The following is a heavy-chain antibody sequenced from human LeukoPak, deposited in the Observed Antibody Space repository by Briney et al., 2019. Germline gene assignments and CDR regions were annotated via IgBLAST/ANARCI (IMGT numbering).Heavy chain of an antibody. Sequence: GGSLRLSCAASGFTFSSYGMHWVRQAPGKGLEWVAVIWYDGSNKYYADSVKGRFTISRDNSKNTLYLQMNSLRAEDTAVYYCARGGLGIGDFDIWGQGTMVTVSA. V-gene: IGHV3-33*01. J-gene: IGHJ3*02. CDR3: ARGGLGIGDFDI. CDR2: IWYDGSNK. D-gene: IGHD7-27*01. CDR1: GFTFSSYG.